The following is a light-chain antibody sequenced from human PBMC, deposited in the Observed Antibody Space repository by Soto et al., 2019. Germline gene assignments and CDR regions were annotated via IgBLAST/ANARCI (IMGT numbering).Light chain of an antibody. V-gene: IGKV3-20*01. J-gene: IGKJ4*01. CDR3: RQYGRSLGFA. CDR1: QSVGSNY. Sequence: EIVLTQSSGTLSLSPGERATLYCRASQSVGSNYLAWYQQKPGQAPRVLIYGASSRATGIPDRFSGSGSGADFTLTISRLEPEDFAVYYCRQYGRSLGFAVGGGTKVDIK. CDR2: GAS.